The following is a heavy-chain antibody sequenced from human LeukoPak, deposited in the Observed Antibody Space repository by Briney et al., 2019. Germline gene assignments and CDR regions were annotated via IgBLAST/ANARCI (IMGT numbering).Heavy chain of an antibody. V-gene: IGHV4-59*01. CDR1: GGSISSYY. CDR2: IYYSGST. CDR3: ARIYDSMDWFDP. J-gene: IGHJ5*02. Sequence: SETLSLTCTVSGGSISSYYWSWIRQPPGKGLEWIGYIYYSGSTNYNPSLKSRVTISVDTSKNPFSLRLSSVTAADTAVYYCARIYDSMDWFDPWGQGTLVTVSS. D-gene: IGHD3-16*01.